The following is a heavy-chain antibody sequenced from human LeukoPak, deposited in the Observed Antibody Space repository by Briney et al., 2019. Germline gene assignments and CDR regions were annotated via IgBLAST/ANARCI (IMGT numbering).Heavy chain of an antibody. CDR2: IIPIFGTA. D-gene: IGHD3-9*01. V-gene: IGHV1-69*01. CDR3: AREYLTGYYPVGLNWFDP. Sequence: SVKVSCTASGDTFSSYVISWVRQAPGQGLEWMGGIIPIFGTANYAQKFQGRVTITADESTSTAYMELSSLRSEDTAVYYCAREYLTGYYPVGLNWFDPWGQGTLVTVSS. CDR1: GDTFSSYV. J-gene: IGHJ5*02.